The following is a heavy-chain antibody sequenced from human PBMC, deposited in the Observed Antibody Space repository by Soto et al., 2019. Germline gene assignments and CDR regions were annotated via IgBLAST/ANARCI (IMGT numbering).Heavy chain of an antibody. V-gene: IGHV1-8*01. Sequence: ASVKVSCKASGYTFTSYDNNWVRQATGQGLEWMGWMNPNNGNTGYVQKFQGRVTMTRNTSISTAYMELSSLRSEDTAVYYCARGTTTVTTSAKLKYYYYYYGMDVWGQGTTVTVSS. CDR1: GYTFTSYD. J-gene: IGHJ6*02. CDR3: ARGTTTVTTSAKLKYYYYYYGMDV. CDR2: MNPNNGNT. D-gene: IGHD4-17*01.